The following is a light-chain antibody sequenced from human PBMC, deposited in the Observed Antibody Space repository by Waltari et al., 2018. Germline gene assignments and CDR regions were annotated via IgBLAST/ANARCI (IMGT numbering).Light chain of an antibody. CDR2: AAS. Sequence: EVMMSQSPATLSVSPGERATLSCRARQSVSNALAWYQQKAGQAPRLLIYAASTRATGIPARFSGSGSGTEFTLTISSLQSEDFAVYYCQQYNSWLRTFGLGTKV. CDR3: QQYNSWLRT. CDR1: QSVSNA. V-gene: IGKV3-15*01. J-gene: IGKJ1*01.